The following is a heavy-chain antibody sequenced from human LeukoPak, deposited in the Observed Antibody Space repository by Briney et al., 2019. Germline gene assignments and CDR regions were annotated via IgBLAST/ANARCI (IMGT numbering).Heavy chain of an antibody. Sequence: SVKVSCKASGGTFSSYATSWVRQAPGQGLEWMGGIIPIFGTANYAQKFQGRVTITTDESTSTAYMELSSLRSEDTAVYYCARGDSDYVWGSYLFFDYWGQGTLVTVSS. CDR2: IIPIFGTA. D-gene: IGHD3-16*02. CDR3: ARGDSDYVWGSYLFFDY. V-gene: IGHV1-69*05. CDR1: GGTFSSYA. J-gene: IGHJ4*02.